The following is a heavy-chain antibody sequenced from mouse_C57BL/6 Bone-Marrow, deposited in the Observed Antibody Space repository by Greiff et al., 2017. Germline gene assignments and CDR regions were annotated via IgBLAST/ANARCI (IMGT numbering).Heavy chain of an antibody. CDR2: IDPSDSYT. Sequence: QVQLQQPGAELVMPGASVKLSCKASGYTFTSYWMHWVKQRPGQGLEWIGEIDPSDSYTNYNQKFKGKSTLTVDKSSSTAYMQLSSLTSEDSAVYYWARDIYGSSYWFAYWGQGTLVTVSA. J-gene: IGHJ3*01. CDR1: GYTFTSYW. CDR3: ARDIYGSSYWFAY. V-gene: IGHV1-69*01. D-gene: IGHD1-1*01.